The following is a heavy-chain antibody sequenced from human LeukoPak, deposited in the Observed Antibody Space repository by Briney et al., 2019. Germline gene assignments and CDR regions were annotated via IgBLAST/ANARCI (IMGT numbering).Heavy chain of an antibody. J-gene: IGHJ4*02. CDR2: IYTIRNT. V-gene: IGHV4-4*07. CDR1: GGSISNYY. Sequence: SETLSLTCTVSGGSISNYYWSWIRQPARKGLEGIGRIYTIRNTSYNPSLKSRVTISEDKSKNQFFLNLGSVTAADTAVYYCAGTSDASGNFYYGFWGQGILVTVSS. CDR3: AGTSDASGNFYYGF. D-gene: IGHD3-10*01.